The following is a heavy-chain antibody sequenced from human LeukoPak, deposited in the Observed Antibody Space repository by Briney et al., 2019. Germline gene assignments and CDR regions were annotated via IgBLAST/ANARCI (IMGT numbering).Heavy chain of an antibody. CDR2: ISGSGGST. CDR3: AKVVSRYSSSWHKEYNWFDP. V-gene: IGHV3-23*01. Sequence: PGGSLRLSCAASGFTFSSHAMSWVRQAPGKGLEWVSAISGSGGSTYYADSVKGRFTISRDNSKNTLYLQMNSLRAEDTAVYYCAKVVSRYSSSWHKEYNWFDPWGQGTLVTVSS. D-gene: IGHD6-13*01. J-gene: IGHJ5*02. CDR1: GFTFSSHA.